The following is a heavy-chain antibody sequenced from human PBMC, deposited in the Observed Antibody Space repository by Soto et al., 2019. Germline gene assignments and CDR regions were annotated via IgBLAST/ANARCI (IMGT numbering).Heavy chain of an antibody. V-gene: IGHV4-34*01. Sequence: PSETLSLTCAVYGGSFSGYYWSWIRQPPGKGLEWIGEINHSGSTNYNPSLKSRVTISVDTSKNQFSLKLSSVTAADTAVYYCASERGGYCSSTSCPDAFDIWGQGTMVTVSS. D-gene: IGHD2-2*01. CDR3: ASERGGYCSSTSCPDAFDI. J-gene: IGHJ3*02. CDR2: INHSGST. CDR1: GGSFSGYY.